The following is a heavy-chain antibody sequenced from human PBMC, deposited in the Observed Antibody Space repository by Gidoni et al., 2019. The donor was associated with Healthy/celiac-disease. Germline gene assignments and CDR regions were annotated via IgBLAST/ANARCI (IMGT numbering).Heavy chain of an antibody. CDR1: GCTFTSSA. CDR2: IVVGSGNT. Sequence: QMQLVQSGPEVKKPGTSVKVSCKASGCTFTSSAVQWVRQARGQRLEWIGWIVVGSGNTNYAQKFQERVTITRDMSTRTAYMELSSLRSEDTAVYYCASRYGSGNHYYMDVWGKGTTVTVSS. V-gene: IGHV1-58*01. CDR3: ASRYGSGNHYYMDV. J-gene: IGHJ6*03. D-gene: IGHD3-10*01.